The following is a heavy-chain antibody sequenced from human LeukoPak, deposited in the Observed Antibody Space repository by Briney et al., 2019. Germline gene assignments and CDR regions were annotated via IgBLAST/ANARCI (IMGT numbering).Heavy chain of an antibody. Sequence: PGGSLRLSCAASGFTFSSYSMNWVRQAPGKGLEWVSSISSSSSYIYYADSVKGRFTISRDNAKNSLYLQMNSLRAEDTGVYYCARDRPGLIVPAAPDYGHWGQGTLVTVSS. CDR1: GFTFSSYS. J-gene: IGHJ4*02. V-gene: IGHV3-21*01. CDR2: ISSSSSYI. D-gene: IGHD2-2*01. CDR3: ARDRPGLIVPAAPDYGH.